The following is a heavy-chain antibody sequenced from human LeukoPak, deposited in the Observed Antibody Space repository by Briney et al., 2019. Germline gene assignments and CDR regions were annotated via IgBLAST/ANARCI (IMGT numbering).Heavy chain of an antibody. CDR1: GFTFSSYA. CDR3: ARDADIVVVRGPSDFDY. Sequence: GGSLRLSCAASGFTFSSYAMSWVRQAPGKGLEWVSAISGSGGSTYYADSVKGRFTISRDNSKNTLYLQMNSLRAEDTAVYYCARDADIVVVRGPSDFDYWGQGTLVTVSS. V-gene: IGHV3-23*01. D-gene: IGHD2-15*01. CDR2: ISGSGGST. J-gene: IGHJ4*02.